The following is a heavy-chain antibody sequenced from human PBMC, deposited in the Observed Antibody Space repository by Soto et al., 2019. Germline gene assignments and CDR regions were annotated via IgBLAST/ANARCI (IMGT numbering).Heavy chain of an antibody. V-gene: IGHV4-59*12. Sequence: KTSETLSLTCTVSGGSISSYYWSWIRQPPGKGLEWIGYIYYSGSTNYNPSLKSRVTMSVDTSKNQFSLNLSFVTAVDTAIYYCARGPDGGTFFSGGFAPGGQGALVTVSP. J-gene: IGHJ5*02. D-gene: IGHD3-16*01. CDR1: GGSISSYY. CDR3: ARGPDGGTFFSGGFAP. CDR2: IYYSGST.